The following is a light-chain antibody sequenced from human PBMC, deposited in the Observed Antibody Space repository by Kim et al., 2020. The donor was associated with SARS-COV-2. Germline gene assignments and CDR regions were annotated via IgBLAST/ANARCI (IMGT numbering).Light chain of an antibody. V-gene: IGKV3-20*01. CDR2: GAT. CDR1: QSASSRY. Sequence: EERATLACRASQSASSRYFAWYQHKPGQAPRLLSYGATSRATGIPDRFSGSESGTDFTLTISRLEPEDFAVYYCQQYVSTPPLYAFGQGTKLEI. CDR3: QQYVSTPPLYA. J-gene: IGKJ2*01.